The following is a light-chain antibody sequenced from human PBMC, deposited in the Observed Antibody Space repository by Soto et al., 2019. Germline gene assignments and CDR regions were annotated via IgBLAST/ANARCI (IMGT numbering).Light chain of an antibody. CDR3: MQALQTPLT. J-gene: IGKJ5*01. V-gene: IGKV2-28*01. CDR2: LAS. CDR1: HSLQHSNGYNY. Sequence: DIVMTQSPLSLPVTPGEPASVSCRSSHSLQHSNGYNYLDWYFQKPGQSPQLLIHLASNRASGVPVRFSGSGSGTDFTLKISRVEAEDVGLYYCMQALQTPLTFGQGTRLEIK.